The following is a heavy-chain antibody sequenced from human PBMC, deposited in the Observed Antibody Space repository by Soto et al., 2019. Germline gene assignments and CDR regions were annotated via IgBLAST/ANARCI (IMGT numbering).Heavy chain of an antibody. CDR3: ARGGRDAYDWFDP. V-gene: IGHV3-7*01. CDR2: IKQDGSEK. Sequence: EAQLVESGGGLVQPGGSLRVSCAVSGFTFSSYWMSWVRQAPGKGLEWVAKIKQDGSEKDYVDSVKGRFTISRDNAKNALYRHRNTLRAEDTAVYFCARGGRDAYDWFDPWGQGTRVTVSS. J-gene: IGHJ5*02. CDR1: GFTFSSYW. D-gene: IGHD3-16*01.